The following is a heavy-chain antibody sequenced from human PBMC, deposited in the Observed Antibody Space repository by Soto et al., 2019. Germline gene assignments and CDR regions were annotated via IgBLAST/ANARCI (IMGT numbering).Heavy chain of an antibody. CDR1: GFTFSSYS. J-gene: IGHJ6*02. D-gene: IGHD4-17*01. Sequence: EVQLVESGGGLVQPGGSLRLSCAASGFTFSSYSMNWVRQAPGKGLEWVSYISSSSSTIYYADSVKGRFTISRDNAKNSRYLQMNSLRDEDTAVYYCASEYDYVDLIYYYYGMDVWGQGTTVTVSS. V-gene: IGHV3-48*02. CDR3: ASEYDYVDLIYYYYGMDV. CDR2: ISSSSSTI.